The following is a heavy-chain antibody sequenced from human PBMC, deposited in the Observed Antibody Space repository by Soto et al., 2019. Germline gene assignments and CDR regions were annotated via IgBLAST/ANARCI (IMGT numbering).Heavy chain of an antibody. D-gene: IGHD2-21*02. CDR1: GFTFSSYG. CDR2: IWYDGSNK. V-gene: IGHV3-33*01. Sequence: QVQLVESGGGVVQPGRSLRLSCAASGFTFSSYGMHWVRQAPGKGLEWVAVIWYDGSNKYYADSVKGRFTISRDNSKNXXYLQMNSLRAEDTAVYYCARDDGYCGGDCYSTPDYWGQGTLVTVSS. J-gene: IGHJ4*02. CDR3: ARDDGYCGGDCYSTPDY.